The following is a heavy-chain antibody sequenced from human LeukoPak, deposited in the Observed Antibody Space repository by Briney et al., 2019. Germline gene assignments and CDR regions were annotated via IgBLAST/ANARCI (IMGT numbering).Heavy chain of an antibody. D-gene: IGHD3-10*01. CDR2: IYSGGST. CDR3: ARGTVTMVDY. CDR1: GFTVSSNY. Sequence: GGSLRLSCAASGFTVSSNYMSWVRQAPGRGLEWVSVIYSGGSTYYAVSVKGRFTNSRDNSKNTLFLQMNSLRAGDTDVYYCARGTVTMVDYWGQGTLVTVSS. V-gene: IGHV3-66*01. J-gene: IGHJ4*02.